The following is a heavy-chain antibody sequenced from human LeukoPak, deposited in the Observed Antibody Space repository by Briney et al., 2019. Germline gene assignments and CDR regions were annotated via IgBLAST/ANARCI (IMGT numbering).Heavy chain of an antibody. CDR1: GFTFSSYS. CDR3: ARAFYDILTGLAYYFDY. CDR2: ISSSSSYI. Sequence: GGSLRLSCAASGFTFSSYSMNWVRQAPGKGLEWVSSISSSSSYINYADSVKGRFTISRDNAKNSLYLQMNSLRAEDTAVYYSARAFYDILTGLAYYFDYWGQGTLVTVSS. D-gene: IGHD3-9*01. J-gene: IGHJ4*02. V-gene: IGHV3-21*01.